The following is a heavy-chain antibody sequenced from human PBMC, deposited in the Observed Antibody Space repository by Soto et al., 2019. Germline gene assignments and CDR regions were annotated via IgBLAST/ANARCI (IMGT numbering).Heavy chain of an antibody. Sequence: QLQLQESGPGLVKPSETLSLTCPVSGGSINNSSFYWGWVRQPPGKRLGWIGSIYYSGSAYYNPSLKSRLTISVDTSKNQFSLNLSSVTAADTAVYFCARRPLVRGIIPYYFDSWGQGTLVTVSS. CDR1: GGSINNSSFY. CDR2: IYYSGSA. CDR3: ARRPLVRGIIPYYFDS. D-gene: IGHD3-10*01. V-gene: IGHV4-39*01. J-gene: IGHJ4*02.